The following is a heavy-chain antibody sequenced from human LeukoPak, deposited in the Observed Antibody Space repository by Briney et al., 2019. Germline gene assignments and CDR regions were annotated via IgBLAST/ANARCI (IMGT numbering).Heavy chain of an antibody. Sequence: SETLSLTCAVYGGSFSGYYWSWIRQPPGKGLEWIGEINHSGSTNYNPSLKSRVTISVDTSKNQFSLKLSSVTAADTAVYYCATGIAARSRNWFAPGGQGTLVTVS. V-gene: IGHV4-34*01. CDR2: INHSGST. D-gene: IGHD6-13*01. J-gene: IGHJ5*02. CDR3: ATGIAARSRNWFAP. CDR1: GGSFSGYY.